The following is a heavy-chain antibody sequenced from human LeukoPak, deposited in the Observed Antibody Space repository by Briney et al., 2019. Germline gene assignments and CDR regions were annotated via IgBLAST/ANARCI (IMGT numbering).Heavy chain of an antibody. CDR3: AREQAYYGDYEGYYYYYGMDV. CDR2: IEQDGSEK. D-gene: IGHD4-17*01. Sequence: GGSLRLSCAASGFTFSGSAMHWVRQAPGKGLEWVANIEQDGSEKYYVDSVKGRFTISRDNAKNSLYLQMNSLRAEDTAVYYCAREQAYYGDYEGYYYYYGMDVWGQGTTVTVSS. CDR1: GFTFSGSA. J-gene: IGHJ6*02. V-gene: IGHV3-7*01.